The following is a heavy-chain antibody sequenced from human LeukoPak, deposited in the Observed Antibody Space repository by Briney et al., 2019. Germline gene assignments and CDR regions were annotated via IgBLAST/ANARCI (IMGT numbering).Heavy chain of an antibody. V-gene: IGHV1-69*05. Sequence: ASVKVSCKASGGTFSSYAISWVRQAPGQGLEWMGGIIPIFGTANYAQKFQGRVTITTDESTSTAYMELSSLRSEDTAVYYCARGGCSYGSSEDYWGQGTLVTVSS. D-gene: IGHD5-18*01. CDR3: ARGGCSYGSSEDY. CDR1: GGTFSSYA. CDR2: IIPIFGTA. J-gene: IGHJ4*02.